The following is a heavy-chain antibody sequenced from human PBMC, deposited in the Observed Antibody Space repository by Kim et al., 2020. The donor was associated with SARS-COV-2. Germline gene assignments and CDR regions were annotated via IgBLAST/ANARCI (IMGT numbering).Heavy chain of an antibody. Sequence: ASVKVSCKASGYTFTSYGISWVRQAPGQGLEWMGWISAYNGNTNYAQKLQGRVTMTTDTSTSTAYMELRSLRSDDTAVYYCAGALRYFDWTYPSDYWGQGTLVTVSS. V-gene: IGHV1-18*04. CDR2: ISAYNGNT. CDR1: GYTFTSYG. CDR3: AGALRYFDWTYPSDY. J-gene: IGHJ4*02. D-gene: IGHD3-9*01.